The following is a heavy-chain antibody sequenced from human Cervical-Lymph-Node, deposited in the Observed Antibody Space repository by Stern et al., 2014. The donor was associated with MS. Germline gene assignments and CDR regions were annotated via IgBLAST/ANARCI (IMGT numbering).Heavy chain of an antibody. V-gene: IGHV7-4-1*02. Sequence: VQLVEYGSELKKPGASVKVSCRASGYTFSTYAMNWVRQAPGQGLAWLGWINTNPGDPTYAQGFTGRFVFSLDTSVSTAYLQISSLKAEDTAVYYCARDPGGYDLSLPYWGQGTLVTVSS. D-gene: IGHD5-12*01. CDR3: ARDPGGYDLSLPY. CDR2: INTNPGDP. CDR1: GYTFSTYA. J-gene: IGHJ4*02.